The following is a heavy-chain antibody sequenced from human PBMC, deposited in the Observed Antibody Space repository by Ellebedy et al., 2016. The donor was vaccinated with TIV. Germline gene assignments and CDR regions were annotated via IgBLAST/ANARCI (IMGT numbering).Heavy chain of an antibody. Sequence: PGGSLRLSCAASGLTFSSHSMNWVRQAPGNGLEWVSCIGTTGNTVYYADSVKGRFTISRDNAMNSLYLEMNSLRDEDTAVYYCARVRGTYAYGMDVWGQGTTVTVSS. V-gene: IGHV3-48*02. CDR1: GLTFSSHS. D-gene: IGHD3-16*01. J-gene: IGHJ6*02. CDR2: IGTTGNTV. CDR3: ARVRGTYAYGMDV.